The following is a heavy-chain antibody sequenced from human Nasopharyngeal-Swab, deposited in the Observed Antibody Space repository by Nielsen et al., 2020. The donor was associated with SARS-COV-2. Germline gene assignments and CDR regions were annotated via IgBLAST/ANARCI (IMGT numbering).Heavy chain of an antibody. CDR2: ISRSGSSI. CDR1: GFTFSIYT. V-gene: IGHV3-11*04. CDR3: ARDGQSRTNWFDP. Sequence: GGSLRLSCAASGFTFSIYTMSWIRQAPGKGLEWVTYISRSGSSIYYADSVKGRFTISRDNAKNSLYLQMNSLRAEDTAVYYCARDGQSRTNWFDPWGQGTVDTVSS. D-gene: IGHD2-8*01. J-gene: IGHJ5*02.